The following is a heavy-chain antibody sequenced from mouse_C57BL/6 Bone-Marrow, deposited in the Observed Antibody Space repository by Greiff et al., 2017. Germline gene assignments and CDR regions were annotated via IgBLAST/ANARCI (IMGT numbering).Heavy chain of an antibody. D-gene: IGHD2-3*01. V-gene: IGHV1-69*01. CDR1: GYTFTSYW. CDR2: IDPSDSYT. J-gene: IGHJ2*01. CDR3: ARDDGYYDYFDY. Sequence: QVQLQQSGAELVMPGASVKLSCKASGYTFTSYWMHWVKQRPGQGLEWIGEIDPSDSYTNYNQKFKGKSTLTVDKSSSTAYMQLSSLTCEDSAVYYCARDDGYYDYFDYWGQGTTLTVSS.